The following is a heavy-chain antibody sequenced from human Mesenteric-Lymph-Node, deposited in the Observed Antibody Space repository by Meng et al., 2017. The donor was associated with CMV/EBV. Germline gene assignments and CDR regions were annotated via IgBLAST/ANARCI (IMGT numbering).Heavy chain of an antibody. CDR1: GFTFSSYW. CDR2: IKQDGSEK. D-gene: IGHD3-16*01. Sequence: GESLKISCAASGFTFSSYWMSWVRQAPGKGLEWVANIKQDGSEKYYVDSVKGRFTISRDNAKTLVHLQMNNLGTEDTATYYCAAGGGFDFWGQGTLVTVSS. V-gene: IGHV3-7*01. J-gene: IGHJ4*02. CDR3: AAGGGFDF.